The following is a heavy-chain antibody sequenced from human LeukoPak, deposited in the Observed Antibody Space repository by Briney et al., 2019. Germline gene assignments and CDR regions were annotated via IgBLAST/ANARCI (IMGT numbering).Heavy chain of an antibody. CDR2: IYTSGST. D-gene: IGHD6-19*01. J-gene: IGHJ4*02. CDR3: ARDSLGYSSGWEDY. Sequence: SETLSLTCTVSGXSISSYYGSWIRQPAGKGLEWIGRIYTSGSTNYNPSLKSRVTMSVDTSKNQLSLKLSSVTAADTAVYYCARDSLGYSSGWEDYWGQGTLVTVSS. CDR1: GXSISSYY. V-gene: IGHV4-4*07.